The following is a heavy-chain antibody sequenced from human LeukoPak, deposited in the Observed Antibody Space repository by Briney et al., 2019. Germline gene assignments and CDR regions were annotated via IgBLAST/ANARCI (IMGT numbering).Heavy chain of an antibody. CDR1: GGSISSSNW. J-gene: IGHJ4*02. CDR2: IYHSGST. Sequence: PSETLSLTCAVSGGSISSSNWWSWVRQPPGKGLEWIGEIYHSGSTNYNPSLKSRVTISVDKSKNQFSLKLSSATAADTAVYYCARNNGYSSSWSLLDYWGQGTLVTVSS. CDR3: ARNNGYSSSWSLLDY. D-gene: IGHD6-13*01. V-gene: IGHV4-4*02.